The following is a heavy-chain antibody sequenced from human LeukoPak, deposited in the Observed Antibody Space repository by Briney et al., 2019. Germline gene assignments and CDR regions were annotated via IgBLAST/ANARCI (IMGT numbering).Heavy chain of an antibody. Sequence: ASVKVSCKASGSTFTGYYMHWVRQAPGQGLEWMGRINPNSGGTNYAQKFQGRVTMTRDTSISTAYMELSRLRSDDTAVYYCAREFRRIAAAGDRIDYWGQGTLVTVSS. D-gene: IGHD6-13*01. CDR2: INPNSGGT. V-gene: IGHV1-2*06. J-gene: IGHJ4*02. CDR3: AREFRRIAAAGDRIDY. CDR1: GSTFTGYY.